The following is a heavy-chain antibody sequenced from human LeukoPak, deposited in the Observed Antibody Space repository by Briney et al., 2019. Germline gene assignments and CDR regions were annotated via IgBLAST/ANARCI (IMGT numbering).Heavy chain of an antibody. V-gene: IGHV4-34*01. J-gene: IGHJ5*02. CDR1: GGSFSGYY. CDR2: INHSGST. CDR3: ARVRALYCSGGSCYPSSPHNWFDP. Sequence: SETLSLTCAVYGGSFSGYYWSWIRQPPGKGLEWIGEINHSGSTNYNPSLKSRVTISVDTSKNQFSLKLSSVTAADTAVYYCARVRALYCSGGSCYPSSPHNWFDPWGQGTLVTVPS. D-gene: IGHD2-15*01.